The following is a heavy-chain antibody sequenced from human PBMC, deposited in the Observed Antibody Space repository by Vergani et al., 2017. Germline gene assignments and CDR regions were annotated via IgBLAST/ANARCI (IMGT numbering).Heavy chain of an antibody. CDR2: ISAYNGNT. J-gene: IGHJ6*03. Sequence: QVQLVQSGAEVKKPGASVKVSCKASGYTFTSYGISWVRQAPGQGLEWMGWISAYNGNTNYAQKLQGRVTMTTDTSTSTAYMELRSLRSDDTAVYYCARVWGDYCSSTSCYPGYYYYYMDVWGKGTTVTVSS. V-gene: IGHV1-18*01. CDR3: ARVWGDYCSSTSCYPGYYYYYMDV. CDR1: GYTFTSYG. D-gene: IGHD2-2*01.